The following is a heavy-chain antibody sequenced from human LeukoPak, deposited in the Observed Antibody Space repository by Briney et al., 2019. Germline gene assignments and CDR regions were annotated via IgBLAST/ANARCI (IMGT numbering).Heavy chain of an antibody. J-gene: IGHJ5*02. Sequence: PGGSLRLSCAASGFTFSSYSMNWVRQAPGKGLEWVSYISSSRSTISYADSVKGRFTISRDNAKNSLYLQMNSLRAEDTAVYYCARDIGTYYYGSGSYYGWFDPWGQGTLVTVSS. CDR3: ARDIGTYYYGSGSYYGWFDP. D-gene: IGHD3-10*01. CDR1: GFTFSSYS. CDR2: ISSSRSTI. V-gene: IGHV3-48*01.